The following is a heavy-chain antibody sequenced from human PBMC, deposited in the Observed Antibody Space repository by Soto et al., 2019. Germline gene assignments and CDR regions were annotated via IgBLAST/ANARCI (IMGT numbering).Heavy chain of an antibody. Sequence: ASVKVSCKASGYTFTSYDINWVRQATGQGPEWMGWMNPNSGNTGYAQKFQGRVTMTRSTSISTAYMELSSLRSDDTAVYYCARDDSSSSGDYWGQGTLVTVSS. CDR1: GYTFTSYD. J-gene: IGHJ4*02. CDR2: MNPNSGNT. D-gene: IGHD6-6*01. CDR3: ARDDSSSSGDY. V-gene: IGHV1-8*01.